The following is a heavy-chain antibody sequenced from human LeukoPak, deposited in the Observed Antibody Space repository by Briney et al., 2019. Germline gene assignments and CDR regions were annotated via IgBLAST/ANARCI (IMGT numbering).Heavy chain of an antibody. D-gene: IGHD6-19*01. CDR1: GFTFSSYS. J-gene: IGHJ4*02. V-gene: IGHV3-21*01. Sequence: GGSLRLSCAASGFTFSSYSMNWVRQAPGKGLECVSSISSSSSYIYYADSVKGRFTISRDNAKNSLYLQMNSLRAEDTAVYYCARVGSGWSYYFDYWGQGTLVTVSS. CDR3: ARVGSGWSYYFDY. CDR2: ISSSSSYI.